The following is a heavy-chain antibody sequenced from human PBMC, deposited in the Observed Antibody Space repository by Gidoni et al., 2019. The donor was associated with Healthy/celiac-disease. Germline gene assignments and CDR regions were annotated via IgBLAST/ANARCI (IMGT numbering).Heavy chain of an antibody. CDR1: GGTFSSYA. V-gene: IGHV1-69*01. Sequence: QVQLFQSGAEVNKPGSSVKVSFKAAGGTFSSYAISWVRQAPGQGLEWMGGIIPIFGTANYAQKFQGRVTITADESTSTADMELSSLRSEDTAVYYCAIDPHGRAYGDPVIAFDIWGQGTMVTVSS. CDR3: AIDPHGRAYGDPVIAFDI. CDR2: IIPIFGTA. D-gene: IGHD4-17*01. J-gene: IGHJ3*02.